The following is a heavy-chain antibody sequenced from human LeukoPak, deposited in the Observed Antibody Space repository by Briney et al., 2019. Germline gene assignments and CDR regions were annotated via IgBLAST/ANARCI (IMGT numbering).Heavy chain of an antibody. CDR2: IKQDGSEK. V-gene: IGHV3-7*01. CDR3: ARVQRDYDGSGYYRRYYYYMDV. J-gene: IGHJ6*03. D-gene: IGHD3-22*01. CDR1: GFTFSSYW. Sequence: GGSLRLSCAASGFTFSSYWMSWVRQAPGKGLEWVANIKQDGSEKYYVDSVKGRFTISRDNAKNSLYLQMNSLRAEDTAVYYCARVQRDYDGSGYYRRYYYYMDVWGKGTTVTVSS.